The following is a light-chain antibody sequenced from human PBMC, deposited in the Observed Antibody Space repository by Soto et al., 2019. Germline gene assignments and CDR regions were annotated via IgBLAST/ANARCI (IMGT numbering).Light chain of an antibody. CDR2: DAS. CDR1: QSVSRY. V-gene: IGKV3-11*01. J-gene: IGKJ1*01. CDR3: QQRSNWST. Sequence: EIVLTQSPATLSLSPGERATLSCRASQSVSRYLAWYQQKPGQAPRLLIYDASNRATGIPARFSGSGSGTDFTLTISSLEPEDFAVYYCQQRSNWSTFGQGTKVEVK.